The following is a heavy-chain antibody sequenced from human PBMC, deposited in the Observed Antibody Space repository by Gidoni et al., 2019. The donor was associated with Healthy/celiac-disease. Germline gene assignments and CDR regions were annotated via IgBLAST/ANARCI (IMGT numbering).Heavy chain of an antibody. D-gene: IGHD4-17*01. CDR3: ARVGGPGYGDYVGIDY. CDR2: IIPIFGTA. Sequence: QVQLVQSGAEVKKPGSSVKVSCKASGGTFSSYAISWVRQAPGQGLEWMVGIIPIFGTANYAQKFQGRVTITADESTSTAYMELSSLRSEDTAVYYCARVGGPGYGDYVGIDYWGQGTLVTVSS. J-gene: IGHJ4*02. CDR1: GGTFSSYA. V-gene: IGHV1-69*01.